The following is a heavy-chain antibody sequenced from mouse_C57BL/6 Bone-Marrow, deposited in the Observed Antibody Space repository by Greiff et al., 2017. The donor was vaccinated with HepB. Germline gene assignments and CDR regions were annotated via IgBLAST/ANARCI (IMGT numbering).Heavy chain of an antibody. CDR1: GYTFTSYG. J-gene: IGHJ1*03. D-gene: IGHD1-1*01. Sequence: QVQLKESGAELARPGASVKLSCKASGYTFTSYGISWVKQRTGQGLEWIGEIYPRSGNTYYNEKFKGKATLTADKSSSTAYMELRSLTSEDSAVYFWARCHYYGSSHWYFDVWGTGTTVTVSS. CDR3: ARCHYYGSSHWYFDV. V-gene: IGHV1-81*01. CDR2: IYPRSGNT.